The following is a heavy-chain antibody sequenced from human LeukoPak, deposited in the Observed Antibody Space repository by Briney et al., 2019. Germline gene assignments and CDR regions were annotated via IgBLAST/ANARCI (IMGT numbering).Heavy chain of an antibody. CDR1: GGTFSSYT. CDR3: ARGGIVAAGIINKHDAFDV. D-gene: IGHD6-13*01. CDR2: IIPIFGTA. V-gene: IGHV1-69*13. J-gene: IGHJ3*01. Sequence: GASVKVSCEASGGTFSSYTISWVRQAPGQGLEWMGGIIPIFGTAHYAQKFQGRVTITADESTSTAYMELSSLRSEDTAVYYCARGGIVAAGIINKHDAFDVWGLGTMVTVSS.